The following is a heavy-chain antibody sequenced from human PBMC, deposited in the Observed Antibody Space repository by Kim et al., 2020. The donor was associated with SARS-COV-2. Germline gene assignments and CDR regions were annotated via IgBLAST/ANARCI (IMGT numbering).Heavy chain of an antibody. CDR2: INPNSGGT. D-gene: IGHD6-13*01. Sequence: ASVKVSCKASGYTFTGYYMHWVRQAPGQGLEWMGRINPNSGGTNYAQKFQGRVTMTRDMSISTAYMELSRLRSDDTAVYYCARDGAAAGTRQIGLDVWGQGTTVTVSS. V-gene: IGHV1-2*06. J-gene: IGHJ6*02. CDR1: GYTFTGYY. CDR3: ARDGAAAGTRQIGLDV.